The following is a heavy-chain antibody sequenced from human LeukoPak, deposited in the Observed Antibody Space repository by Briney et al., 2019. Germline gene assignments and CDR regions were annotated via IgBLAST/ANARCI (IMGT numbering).Heavy chain of an antibody. D-gene: IGHD6-13*01. CDR2: IYPGDSDT. Sequence: GESLEISCKGSGYSFANYWIGWVRQMPGKGLEWMGIIYPGDSDTRYSPSFQGQVTISADKSINTAYLQWSSLKASDTAMYYCASIVVAAAGRGYYYYGMDVWGQGTTVTVSS. CDR1: GYSFANYW. V-gene: IGHV5-51*01. CDR3: ASIVVAAAGRGYYYYGMDV. J-gene: IGHJ6*02.